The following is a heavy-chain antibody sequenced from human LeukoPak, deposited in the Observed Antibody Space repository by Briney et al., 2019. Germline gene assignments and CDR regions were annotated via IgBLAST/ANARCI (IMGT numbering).Heavy chain of an antibody. J-gene: IGHJ6*03. CDR2: IYYTGNT. CDR3: ARAGTTYYDFWSGYSANYYYYYMDV. V-gene: IGHV4-31*03. CDR1: GDSISRGEHY. D-gene: IGHD3-3*01. Sequence: SQTLSLTCTVSGDSISRGEHYWSWLRQVPGKGLEWIAYIYYTGNTYYNPSLKSRVTLSVDTSKNQFSLKLSSVTAADTAVYYCARAGTTYYDFWSGYSANYYYYYMDVWGKGTTVTVSS.